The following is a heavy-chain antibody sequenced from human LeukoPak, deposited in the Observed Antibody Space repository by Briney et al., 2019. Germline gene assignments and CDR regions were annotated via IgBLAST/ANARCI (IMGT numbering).Heavy chain of an antibody. Sequence: SETLSLTCTVSGGSISSSSYYWSWIRQPPGKGLEWIGYIYYSGSTNYNPSLKSRVTISVDTSKNQFSLKLSSATAADTAVYYCARLRSTILTRHFDYWGQGTLVTVSS. J-gene: IGHJ4*02. V-gene: IGHV4-61*05. D-gene: IGHD5/OR15-5a*01. CDR1: GGSISSSSYY. CDR2: IYYSGST. CDR3: ARLRSTILTRHFDY.